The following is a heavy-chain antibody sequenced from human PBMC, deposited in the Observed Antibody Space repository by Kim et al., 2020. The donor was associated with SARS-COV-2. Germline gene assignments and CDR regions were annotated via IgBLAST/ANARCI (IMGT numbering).Heavy chain of an antibody. D-gene: IGHD3-9*01. J-gene: IGHJ6*02. Sequence: GGSLRLSCAASGFTFSNAWMSWVRQAPGKGLEWVGRIKSKTDGGTTDYAAPVKGRFTISRDDSKNTLYLQMNSLKTEDTAVYYCTTVLRYFDWTIIGDYYYYYGMGVWGQGTTVTVSS. CDR2: IKSKTDGGTT. CDR3: TTVLRYFDWTIIGDYYYYYGMGV. CDR1: GFTFSNAW. V-gene: IGHV3-15*01.